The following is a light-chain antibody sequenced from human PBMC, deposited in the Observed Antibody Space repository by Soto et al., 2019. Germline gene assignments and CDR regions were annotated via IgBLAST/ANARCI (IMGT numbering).Light chain of an antibody. Sequence: QSALTQPASVSGSPGQSITVSCTGINSDVGGYNRVSWYQHHAGKGPKMLIFEVDNRPSGISDRFSGSKSGDTASLTISDLQAEDEADYYCVSYIESSLTHWVFGGGTKVTVL. J-gene: IGLJ3*02. CDR1: NSDVGGYNR. CDR3: VSYIESSLTHWV. CDR2: EVD. V-gene: IGLV2-14*01.